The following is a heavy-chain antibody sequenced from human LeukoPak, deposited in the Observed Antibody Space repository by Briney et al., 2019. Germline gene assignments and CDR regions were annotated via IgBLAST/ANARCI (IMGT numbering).Heavy chain of an antibody. CDR2: IYYSGST. D-gene: IGHD1-26*01. CDR1: GGSISSGGYY. J-gene: IGHJ4*02. V-gene: IGHV4-31*03. Sequence: PSETLSLTCTVSGGSISSGGYYWSWIRQHPGKGLEWIGYIYYSGSTYYNPSLKSRVTISVDTSKNQFSLKLSSVTAADTAVYYCARESGGSYYRYFDYWGQGTLVTVSS. CDR3: ARESGGSYYRYFDY.